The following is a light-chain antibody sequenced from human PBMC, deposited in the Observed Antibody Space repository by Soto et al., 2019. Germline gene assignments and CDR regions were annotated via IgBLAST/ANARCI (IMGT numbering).Light chain of an antibody. Sequence: EIVISQSPATLSVSPGETASLSCRASQSAGNFLAWYQHKPGQAPPLLIYGASTRATGIPARFSGSGSGTEFTLIISSLQSDDFVVYYCQQYNDWPTYTFGQGTKVDIK. J-gene: IGKJ2*01. CDR2: GAS. CDR1: QSAGNF. CDR3: QQYNDWPTYT. V-gene: IGKV3-15*01.